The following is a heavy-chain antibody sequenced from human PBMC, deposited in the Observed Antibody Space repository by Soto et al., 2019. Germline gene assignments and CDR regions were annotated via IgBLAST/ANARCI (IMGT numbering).Heavy chain of an antibody. CDR1: GGSISSYY. V-gene: IGHV4-59*08. CDR3: ARRYGYYFDY. D-gene: IGHD4-17*01. CDR2: IYYSGST. J-gene: IGHJ4*02. Sequence: QVQLQESGPGLVKPSETLSLTCTVSGGSISSYYWSWIRQPPGKGLEWIGYIYYSGSTNYNPSLKSRVTISVATSKNQLPLKLSSVPAADTAVYYCARRYGYYFDYWGQGTLVTVSS.